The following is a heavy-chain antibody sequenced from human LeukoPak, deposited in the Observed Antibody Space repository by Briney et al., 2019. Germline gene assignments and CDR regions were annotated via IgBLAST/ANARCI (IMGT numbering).Heavy chain of an antibody. D-gene: IGHD6-19*01. Sequence: SETLSLTCEVSGYSIGSDKYWGWIRQPPGKGLEWLGTIYHTGSTFYNPSLKSRVPISVYTSKNQFSLRFTSVTAADTAVYYCARSHSGWQGHNNWFDPWGQGTLVTVSS. V-gene: IGHV4-38-2*01. CDR2: IYHTGST. CDR3: ARSHSGWQGHNNWFDP. J-gene: IGHJ5*02. CDR1: GYSIGSDKY.